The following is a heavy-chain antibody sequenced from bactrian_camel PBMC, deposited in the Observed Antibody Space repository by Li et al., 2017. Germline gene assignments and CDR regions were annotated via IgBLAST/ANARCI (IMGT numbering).Heavy chain of an antibody. CDR3: AKSSADVTPIPGSPGIIKDAEFDF. V-gene: IGHV3S53*01. D-gene: IGHD5*01. Sequence: HVQLVESGGGSVQDGGSLTLSCEASTNVLTSVICMCWFRQAPGKEREGVATIHHSGNTTYARSVKDRFTISRDNARNTVYLQMNSLKSEDTALYYCAKSSADVTPIPGSPGIIKDAEFDFWGQGTQVTVS. J-gene: IGHJ6*01. CDR1: TNVLTSVIC. CDR2: IHHSGNT.